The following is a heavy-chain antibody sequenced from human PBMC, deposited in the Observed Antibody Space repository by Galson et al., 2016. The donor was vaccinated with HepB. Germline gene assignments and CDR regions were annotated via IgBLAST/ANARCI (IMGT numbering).Heavy chain of an antibody. J-gene: IGHJ6*02. CDR1: GFTLTTYG. Sequence: SLRLSCAASGFTLTTYGMNWVRQAPGKGLEWVSYISDSGSAILYADSVKGRFTIFRDTAKNSLYLQMNGLRDEDTAVYYCVRGEVQGLYCCGLDVWGQGTTVTVSS. D-gene: IGHD3-10*01. V-gene: IGHV3-48*02. CDR2: ISDSGSAI. CDR3: VRGEVQGLYCCGLDV.